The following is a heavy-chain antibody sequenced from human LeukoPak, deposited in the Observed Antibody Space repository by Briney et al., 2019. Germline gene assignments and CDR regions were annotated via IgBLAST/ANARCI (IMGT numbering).Heavy chain of an antibody. CDR2: IRGSGGST. Sequence: GGSLRLSCAASGFTFSSYAMSWVRQAPGKGLEWVSAIRGSGGSTYYADSVRGRFTISRDNSKNTLYLQMNSLRAEDTAVYYCAKDRSPYGDYARWFDPWGQGTLVTVSS. CDR1: GFTFSSYA. V-gene: IGHV3-23*01. J-gene: IGHJ5*02. D-gene: IGHD4-17*01. CDR3: AKDRSPYGDYARWFDP.